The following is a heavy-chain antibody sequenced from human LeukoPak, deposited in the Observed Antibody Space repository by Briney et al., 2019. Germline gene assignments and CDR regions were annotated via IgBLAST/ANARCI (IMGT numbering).Heavy chain of an antibody. CDR1: GFTVSSNY. V-gene: IGHV3-53*01. J-gene: IGHJ6*02. CDR3: AKGGSGYSYGYWYYGMDV. D-gene: IGHD5-18*01. CDR2: IYSGGST. Sequence: GGSLRLSCAASGFTVSSNYMSWVRQAPGKGLEWVSVIYSGGSTYYADSVKGRFTISRDNSKNTLYLQMNSLRAEDTAVYYCAKGGSGYSYGYWYYGMDVWGQGTTVTVSS.